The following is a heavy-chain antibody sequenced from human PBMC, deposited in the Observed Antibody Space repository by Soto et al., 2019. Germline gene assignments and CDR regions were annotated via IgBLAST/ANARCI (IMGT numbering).Heavy chain of an antibody. Sequence: QVPLVQSGAEVKKPGSSVKVSCTTSGDSFISHAITWVRQAPGQGLEWVGGIIPLFGTTNYARRFQGRVTITADATTSTAYMELSSLRSDDTAFYYCARDKGRLGFDYWGQGTLVFVSS. J-gene: IGHJ4*02. CDR3: ARDKGRLGFDY. D-gene: IGHD3-9*01. CDR1: GDSFISHA. CDR2: IIPLFGTT. V-gene: IGHV1-69*01.